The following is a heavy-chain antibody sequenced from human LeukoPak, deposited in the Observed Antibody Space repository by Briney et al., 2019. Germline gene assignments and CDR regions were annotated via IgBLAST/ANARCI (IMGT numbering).Heavy chain of an antibody. J-gene: IGHJ6*02. CDR3: ARQGHKTDSTVDYYGMDV. D-gene: IGHD4-11*01. V-gene: IGHV4-59*08. Sequence: PSETLSLTCTVSGGSISSDYWSWVRQPPGKGLEWIGYIYYSGSTTDYNPSLRSRVIISIDTSKNQFSLNLHSVTAADTAVYYCARQGHKTDSTVDYYGMDVWGQGTTVTVSS. CDR1: GGSISSDY. CDR2: IYYSGST.